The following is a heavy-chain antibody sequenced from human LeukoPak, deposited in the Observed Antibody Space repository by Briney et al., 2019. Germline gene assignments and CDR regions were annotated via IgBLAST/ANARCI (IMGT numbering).Heavy chain of an antibody. CDR2: IYTSGST. Sequence: SQTLSLTCTVSGGSISSGSYYWSWIRQPAGKGLEWIGRIYTSGSTNYNPSLKSRVTISVDTSKNQFSLKLSSVTAADTAVYYCARGLGASDPWGQGTLVTVSS. CDR1: GGSISSGSYY. D-gene: IGHD3-16*01. J-gene: IGHJ5*02. V-gene: IGHV4-61*02. CDR3: ARGLGASDP.